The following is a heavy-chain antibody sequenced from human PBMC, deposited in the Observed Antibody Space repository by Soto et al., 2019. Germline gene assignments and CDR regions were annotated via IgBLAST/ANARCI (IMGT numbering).Heavy chain of an antibody. CDR3: PRGLLDH. CDR2: IKEDGSEK. J-gene: IGHJ4*02. CDR1: GFTFSSYW. V-gene: IGHV3-7*03. Sequence: GLSLRLSCAASGFTFSSYWMNWVRQAPGGGLEWVANIKEDGSEKTYVDSVEGRFTISRDNAKNSLDLQMNSLRAGDTAVYYCPRGLLDHWGRVISVTVSA.